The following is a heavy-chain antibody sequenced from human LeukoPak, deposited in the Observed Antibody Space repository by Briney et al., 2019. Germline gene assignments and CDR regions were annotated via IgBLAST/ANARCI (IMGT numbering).Heavy chain of an antibody. J-gene: IGHJ3*01. V-gene: IGHV3-48*01. CDR1: GFTFSSYE. CDR3: ARDTHYYGSGSPAFDF. CDR2: ISFSSGTI. Sequence: TGGSLRLSCAASGFTFSSYEMNWVRQAPGKGLEWISYISFSSGTIHYADSVKGRFTISRDNAKNSLYLQMNSLKAEDTALYYCARDTHYYGSGSPAFDFWGRGTMVTVSS. D-gene: IGHD3-10*01.